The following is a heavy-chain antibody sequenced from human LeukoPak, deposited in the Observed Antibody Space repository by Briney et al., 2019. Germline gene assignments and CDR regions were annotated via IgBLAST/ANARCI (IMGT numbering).Heavy chain of an antibody. V-gene: IGHV3-21*04. CDR2: ISSSSSYI. D-gene: IGHD6-19*01. J-gene: IGHJ4*02. CDR3: ASGQYSSGWYYFDY. CDR1: GFTFSDYS. Sequence: GGSLRLSCAASGFTFSDYSMNWVRQAPGKGLEWVSSISSSSSYIYYADSVKGRFTISRDNSKNTLYLQMNSLRAEDTAVYYCASGQYSSGWYYFDYWGQGTLVTVSS.